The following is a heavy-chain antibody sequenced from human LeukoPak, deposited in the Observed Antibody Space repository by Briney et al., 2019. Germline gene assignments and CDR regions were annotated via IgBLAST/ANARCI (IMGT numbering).Heavy chain of an antibody. CDR2: ISGSGGST. CDR3: AKSGATGHYFDY. V-gene: IGHV3-23*01. D-gene: IGHD1-1*01. CDR1: GFTFSSSV. Sequence: PGGSLRLSCVASGFTFSSSVMSWVRQAPGKGLEWVSLISGSGGSTYYADSVKGRFTISRDNSKNTLYLQMNSLSAEDTAVYYCAKSGATGHYFDYWGQGTLVTASS. J-gene: IGHJ4*02.